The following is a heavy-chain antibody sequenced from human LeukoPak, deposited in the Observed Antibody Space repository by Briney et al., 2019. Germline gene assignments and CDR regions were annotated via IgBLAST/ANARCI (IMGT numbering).Heavy chain of an antibody. CDR3: ARADFSRYYYGSGSYYLAHSRFRGGGFDY. CDR1: GGSFSGYY. D-gene: IGHD3-10*01. Sequence: SETLSLTCAVYGGSFSGYYWSWIRQPPGKGLEWIGEINHSGSTNYNPSLKSRVTISVDTSKNQFSLKLSSVTAADTAVYYCARADFSRYYYGSGSYYLAHSRFRGGGFDYWGQGTLVTVSS. CDR2: INHSGST. J-gene: IGHJ4*02. V-gene: IGHV4-34*01.